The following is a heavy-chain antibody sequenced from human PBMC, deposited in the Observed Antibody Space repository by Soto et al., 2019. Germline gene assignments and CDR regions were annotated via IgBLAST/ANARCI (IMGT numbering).Heavy chain of an antibody. CDR3: ARLSVDVPE. CDR2: IDPKSGGT. Sequence: QLVQSGAEVNKPGASVRVSCKTSGPTCIAYYINWVRQAPGQGLEWMGWIDPKSGGTTYEQKFLGRVTMTRDTSINTAYMDLNRLTSDDTAVYYCARLSVDVPEWGQGTLITVSS. D-gene: IGHD5-12*01. V-gene: IGHV1-2*02. CDR1: GPTCIAYY. J-gene: IGHJ4*02.